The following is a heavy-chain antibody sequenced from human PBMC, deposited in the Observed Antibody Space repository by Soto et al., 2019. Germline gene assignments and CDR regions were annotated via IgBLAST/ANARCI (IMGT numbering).Heavy chain of an antibody. CDR3: ARESRGSSGWYYFDY. D-gene: IGHD6-19*01. V-gene: IGHV1-58*01. CDR2: IVVGSGNT. Sequence: SVKVSCKASGFTFTSSAVQWVRQARGQRLEWIGWIVVGSGNTNYAQKFQERVTITRDMSTSTAYMELSSLRSEDTAVYYCARESRGSSGWYYFDYWGQGTLVTVSS. CDR1: GFTFTSSA. J-gene: IGHJ4*02.